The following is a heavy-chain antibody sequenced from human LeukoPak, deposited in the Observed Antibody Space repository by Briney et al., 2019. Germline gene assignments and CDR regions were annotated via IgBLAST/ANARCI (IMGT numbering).Heavy chain of an antibody. CDR2: RNPNSGNT. CDR3: ARGGIWCSSTSCYRHNWSDP. V-gene: IGHV1-8*01. D-gene: IGHD2-2*01. J-gene: IGHJ5*02. CDR1: GYTFTSYD. Sequence: ASVKVSCKASGYTFTSYDINWVRQATGQGLEWTGWRNPNSGNTGYAQKFQGRVTMTRNPYIRPAYMELSSLRSEDTAVYYCARGGIWCSSTSCYRHNWSDPWAREPWSPSPQ.